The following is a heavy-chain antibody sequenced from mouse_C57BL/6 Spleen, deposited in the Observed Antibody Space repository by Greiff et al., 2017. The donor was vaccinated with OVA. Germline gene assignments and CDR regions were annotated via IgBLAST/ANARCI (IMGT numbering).Heavy chain of an antibody. V-gene: IGHV14-2*01. CDR1: GFNIKDSY. D-gene: IGHD1-1*01. CDR3: ATTVVATDAMDY. J-gene: IGHJ4*01. CDR2: IDPEDGET. Sequence: EVKLLESGAELVKPGASVKLSCTASGFNIKDSYMHWVKQRTEQGLEWIGRIDPEDGETKYAPKFQGKATITADTSSNTAYLQLSSLTSEDTAVYYCATTVVATDAMDYWGQGTSVTVSS.